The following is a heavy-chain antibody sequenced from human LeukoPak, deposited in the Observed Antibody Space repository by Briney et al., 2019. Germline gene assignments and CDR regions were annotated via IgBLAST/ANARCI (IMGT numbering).Heavy chain of an antibody. CDR1: GGSFSGYY. V-gene: IGHV4-34*01. CDR3: ARDCILRFCTH. D-gene: IGHD3-3*01. CDR2: INHSGST. J-gene: IGHJ4*02. Sequence: SETLSLTCAVYGGSFSGYYWSWIRQPPGKGLEWIGEINHSGSTNYNPSLKSRVTISVDTSKNQFSLKLSSVTAADTAVYYCARDCILRFCTHWGQGTLVTVSP.